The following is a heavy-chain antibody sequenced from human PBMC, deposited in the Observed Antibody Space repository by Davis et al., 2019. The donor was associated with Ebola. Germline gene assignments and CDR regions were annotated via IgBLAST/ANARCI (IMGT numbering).Heavy chain of an antibody. J-gene: IGHJ2*01. D-gene: IGHD5-24*01. CDR3: ARDRDGYILGDWYFDL. CDR1: GYTFTSYG. Sequence: AASVKVSCKASGYTFTSYGISWVRQAPGQGLEWMGWISAYNGNTNYAQKLQGRVTMTEDTSTDTAYMELSSLRSEDTAVYYCARDRDGYILGDWYFDLWGRGTLVTVSS. CDR2: ISAYNGNT. V-gene: IGHV1-18*01.